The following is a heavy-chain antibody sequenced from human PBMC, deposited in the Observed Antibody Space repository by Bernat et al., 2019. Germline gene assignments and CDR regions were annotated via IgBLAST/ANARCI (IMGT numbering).Heavy chain of an antibody. CDR3: ASGADYNCMDV. CDR2: INHSGSI. V-gene: IGHV4-34*01. Sequence: QVQLQQWGAGLLKPSETLSLTCAVYGGSSSGYYWSWIRQPPGKGLEWIGEINHSGSINYNPSLKSRVAISVDTSKNQFSLKLSSVTAADTAVYYCASGADYNCMDVWGKGTTVIVSS. J-gene: IGHJ6*03. CDR1: GGSSSGYY.